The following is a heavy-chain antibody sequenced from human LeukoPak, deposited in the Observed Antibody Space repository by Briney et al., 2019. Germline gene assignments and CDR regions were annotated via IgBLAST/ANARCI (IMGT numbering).Heavy chain of an antibody. Sequence: GGSLRLSCTASGFTFSAYGMNWVRQAPGKGLEWVANIKQDGSEKYYVDSVKGRFTVSRDNAKNSLYLQMNSLRAEDTAVYYCARERPSAYDSSGYYYFDYWGQGTLVTVSS. CDR1: GFTFSAYG. CDR2: IKQDGSEK. CDR3: ARERPSAYDSSGYYYFDY. J-gene: IGHJ4*02. V-gene: IGHV3-7*01. D-gene: IGHD3-22*01.